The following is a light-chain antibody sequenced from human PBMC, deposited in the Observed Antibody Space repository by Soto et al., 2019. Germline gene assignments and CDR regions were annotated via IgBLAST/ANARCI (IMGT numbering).Light chain of an antibody. V-gene: IGKV3-20*01. J-gene: IGKJ4*01. CDR1: QSVSSSY. CDR3: QQYGSTPF. CDR2: GAS. Sequence: IVLTQSPGTLSLSPGERATLSCRASQSVSSSYLAWYHPKPGQAPRLLIYGASSRATGIPARCIGSGSGTDFTLTISRLETEDFAVYYCQQYGSTPFFGGGTKVEIK.